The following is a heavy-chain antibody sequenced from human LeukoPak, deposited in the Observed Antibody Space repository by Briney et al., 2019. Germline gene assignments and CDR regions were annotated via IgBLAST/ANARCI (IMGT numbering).Heavy chain of an antibody. Sequence: GGSLRLSCAASGFTVSSNYMSWVRQAPGKGLEWVSVIYSGGSTYYADSVKGRFTVSRDNSKSTLYIQMNSLRAEDTAVYYCARGPPLTGKFDYWGQGTLVTVSS. CDR1: GFTVSSNY. CDR2: IYSGGST. CDR3: ARGPPLTGKFDY. J-gene: IGHJ4*02. V-gene: IGHV3-53*01.